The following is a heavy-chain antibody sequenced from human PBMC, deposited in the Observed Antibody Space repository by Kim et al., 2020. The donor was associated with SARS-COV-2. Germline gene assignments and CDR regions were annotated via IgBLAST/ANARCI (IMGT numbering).Heavy chain of an antibody. Sequence: NPSLKSRVTISVDTSKNQFYLKLSSVTAADTAVYYCARGRAWFGEFDFDYWGQGTLVTVSS. D-gene: IGHD3-10*01. J-gene: IGHJ4*02. CDR3: ARGRAWFGEFDFDY. V-gene: IGHV4-59*09.